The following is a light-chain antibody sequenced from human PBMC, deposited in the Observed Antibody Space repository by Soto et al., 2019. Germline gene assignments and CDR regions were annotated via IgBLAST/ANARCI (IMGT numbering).Light chain of an antibody. CDR2: AAS. CDR3: QQSYSVPRSIS. V-gene: IGKV1-39*01. Sequence: IDMVQSKSTLSASVGDRVTITCRASQGIRKNLGWYQVKPGQDPNRMIYAASCLQRGVPSRFSGSGSGTDFTLTISSLQPEDSATYYCQQSYSVPRSISFGQGTRLEI. CDR1: QGIRKN. J-gene: IGKJ5*01.